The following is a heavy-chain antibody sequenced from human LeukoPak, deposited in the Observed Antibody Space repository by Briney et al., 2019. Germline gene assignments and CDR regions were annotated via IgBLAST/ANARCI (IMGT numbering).Heavy chain of an antibody. CDR1: GFTFDTYA. D-gene: IGHD3-10*01. J-gene: IGHJ1*01. CDR3: AKGSFALVRGVLSEYFQH. V-gene: IGHV3-23*01. CDR2: ISGGGEKT. Sequence: PGGSLRLSCSASGFTFDTYAMSWVRQAPGKGLEWVSAISGGGEKTYHADSVQGRFTISRDNSKGTLSLQMNSLRVEDTAIYYCAKGSFALVRGVLSEYFQHWGQGSLVTVSS.